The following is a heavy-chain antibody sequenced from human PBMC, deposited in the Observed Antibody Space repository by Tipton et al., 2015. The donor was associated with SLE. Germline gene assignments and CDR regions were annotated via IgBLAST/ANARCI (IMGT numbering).Heavy chain of an antibody. Sequence: SLRLSCAASGFTFSNSWMSWVRQAPGKGLEWVTNIKQDGSEKYYVDYVLGRFTISRDNPKNSLSLQMNSLRDEDTAVYYCARVAPAEVFDYWGQGTLVTVSS. V-gene: IGHV3-7*01. CDR2: IKQDGSEK. D-gene: IGHD2-2*01. J-gene: IGHJ4*02. CDR3: ARVAPAEVFDY. CDR1: GFTFSNSW.